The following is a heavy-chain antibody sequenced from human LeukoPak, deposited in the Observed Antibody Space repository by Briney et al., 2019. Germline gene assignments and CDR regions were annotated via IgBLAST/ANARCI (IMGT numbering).Heavy chain of an antibody. V-gene: IGHV3-30*02. J-gene: IGHJ3*01. CDR3: AKDPNGDYIGAFDF. CDR1: GFSFSGYG. D-gene: IGHD4-17*01. Sequence: GGSLRLSCAASGFSFSGYGMHWVRQAPGKGLEWVAFIRYDGSNEYYADSVKGRFTISRDNTKNTLYLQMSSLRAEDTAVYYCAKDPNGDYIGAFDFWGQGTMVTVSS. CDR2: IRYDGSNE.